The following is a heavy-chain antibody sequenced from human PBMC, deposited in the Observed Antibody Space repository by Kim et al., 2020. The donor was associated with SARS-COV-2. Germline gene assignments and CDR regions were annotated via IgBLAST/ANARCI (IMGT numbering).Heavy chain of an antibody. D-gene: IGHD5-12*01. CDR2: IYTGGST. CDR1: GFTVSSNH. Sequence: GGSLRLSCAASGFTVSSNHMSWVRQAPGKGLEWVSVIYTGGSTYYADSVKGRFAISRDNSKNTVFLQMNSLRAEDTAVYFCSRDGGYDRQFYNWGQGTL. CDR3: SRDGGYDRQFYN. J-gene: IGHJ4*02. V-gene: IGHV3-53*01.